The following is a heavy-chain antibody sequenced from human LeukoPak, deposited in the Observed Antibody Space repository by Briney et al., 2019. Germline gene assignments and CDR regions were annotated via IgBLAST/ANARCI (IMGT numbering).Heavy chain of an antibody. CDR3: ARIGPSWIIDY. V-gene: IGHV4-4*07. J-gene: IGHJ4*02. Sequence: KSSETLSLTCTVSGGSISSYYWSWLRQPAGKGLEWIGRICTSGSTNYNPSLKSRVTMSVDTSKNQFSLKLSSVTAADTAVYYCARIGPSWIIDYWGQGTLVTVSS. CDR1: GGSISSYY. D-gene: IGHD5-12*01. CDR2: ICTSGST.